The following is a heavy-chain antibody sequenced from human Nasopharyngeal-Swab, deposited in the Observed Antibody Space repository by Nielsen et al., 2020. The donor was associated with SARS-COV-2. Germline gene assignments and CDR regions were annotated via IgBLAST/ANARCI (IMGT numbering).Heavy chain of an antibody. J-gene: IGHJ5*02. Sequence: GGSLRLSCMASGYSFVNHWIGWVRQKPGHGLEWMGMVYPGNSEVAYSPSFQGQVTISADKSINTAYLQWSSLRASDTAMYFCARRAARDGYNYEVDPWGQGTLVTVSS. CDR2: VYPGNSEV. D-gene: IGHD5-24*01. V-gene: IGHV5-51*01. CDR1: GYSFVNHW. CDR3: ARRAARDGYNYEVDP.